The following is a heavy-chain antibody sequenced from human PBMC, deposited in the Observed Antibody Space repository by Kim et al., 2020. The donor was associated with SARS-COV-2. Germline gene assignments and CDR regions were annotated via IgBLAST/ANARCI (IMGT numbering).Heavy chain of an antibody. V-gene: IGHV5-10-1*01. D-gene: IGHD3-22*01. J-gene: IGHJ4*02. Sequence: SPSSQGHVTISADKSISTAYLQWSSLKASDTAMYYCARHYYDSSGSFDYWGQGTLVTVSS. CDR3: ARHYYDSSGSFDY.